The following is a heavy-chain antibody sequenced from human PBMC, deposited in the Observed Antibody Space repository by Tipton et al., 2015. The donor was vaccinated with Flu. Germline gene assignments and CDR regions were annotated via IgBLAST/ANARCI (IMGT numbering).Heavy chain of an antibody. D-gene: IGHD6-13*01. CDR1: GGSISSYY. V-gene: IGHV4-4*07. CDR2: IYTSGST. Sequence: TLSLTCTVSGGSISSYYWSWIRQPAGKGLEWIGRIYTSGSTNYNPSLKSRVTMSVDTSKNQFSLKLSSVTAADTAAYYCARYPLWQQLVEGGGNDAFDIWGQGTMVTVSS. J-gene: IGHJ3*02. CDR3: ARYPLWQQLVEGGGNDAFDI.